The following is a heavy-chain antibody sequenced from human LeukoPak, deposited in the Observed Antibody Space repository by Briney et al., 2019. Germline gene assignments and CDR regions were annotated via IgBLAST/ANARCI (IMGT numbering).Heavy chain of an antibody. V-gene: IGHV3-23*01. CDR3: ARPLNYYGSGSYLGAFDF. D-gene: IGHD3-10*01. Sequence: GGTLRLSCAASGFTFSSYGMSWVRQAPGKGLEWVSAISGSGGGTYYADSVKGRFTISRDNSKNTLYLQMNSLRAEDTAVYYCARPLNYYGSGSYLGAFDFWGQGTMVTVSS. J-gene: IGHJ3*01. CDR1: GFTFSSYG. CDR2: ISGSGGGT.